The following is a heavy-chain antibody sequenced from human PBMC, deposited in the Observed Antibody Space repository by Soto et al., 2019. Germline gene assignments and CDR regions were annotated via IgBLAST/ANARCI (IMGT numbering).Heavy chain of an antibody. CDR1: GGTFSSYA. Sequence: QVQLVQSGAEVKKPGSSVKVSCKASGGTFSSYAISWVRQAPGQGLEWMRGIIPIFGTANYAQKFQGRVTITADKSTSTAYMELSSLRSEDTAVYYCARGSGIVVVPAAIGVYGMDVWGQGTTVTVSS. D-gene: IGHD2-2*02. V-gene: IGHV1-69*06. CDR3: ARGSGIVVVPAAIGVYGMDV. J-gene: IGHJ6*02. CDR2: IIPIFGTA.